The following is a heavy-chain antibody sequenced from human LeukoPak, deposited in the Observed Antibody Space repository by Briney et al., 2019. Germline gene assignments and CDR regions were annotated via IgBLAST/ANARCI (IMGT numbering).Heavy chain of an antibody. CDR3: ARRRKYCSSTSCYSADGFDY. Sequence: ASVKVSCEASGYTFTGYYMHWMRQAPGQGLEWMGRINPNSGGTNYAQKFQGRVTMTRDTSISTAYMELSRLRSDDTAVYYCARRRKYCSSTSCYSADGFDYWGQGTLVTVSS. CDR1: GYTFTGYY. V-gene: IGHV1-2*06. D-gene: IGHD2-2*01. J-gene: IGHJ4*02. CDR2: INPNSGGT.